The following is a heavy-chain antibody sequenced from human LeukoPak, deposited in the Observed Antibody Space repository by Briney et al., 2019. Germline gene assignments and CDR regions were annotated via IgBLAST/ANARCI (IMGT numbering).Heavy chain of an antibody. J-gene: IGHJ4*02. CDR2: FDPEDGET. D-gene: IGHD5-24*01. CDR1: GYTLTELS. Sequence: ASVKVSCKVSGYTLTELSMHWVRQAPGKGLEWMGGFDPEDGETIYAQKFQGRVTMTEDTSTDTAYMELSSLRSEDTAVYYCAGTHLRWLQFELSLDYWGQGTLVTVSS. V-gene: IGHV1-24*01. CDR3: AGTHLRWLQFELSLDY.